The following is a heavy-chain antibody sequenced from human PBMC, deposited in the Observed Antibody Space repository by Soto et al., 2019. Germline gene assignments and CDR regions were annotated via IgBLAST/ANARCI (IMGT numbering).Heavy chain of an antibody. CDR1: GGTFSSYA. V-gene: IGHV1-69*12. J-gene: IGHJ6*02. D-gene: IGHD4-4*01. CDR3: ARPSATVTTANGMDV. Sequence: QVQLVQSGAEVKKPGSSVKVSCKASGGTFSSYAISWVRQAPGQGLEWMGGIIPIFGTANYAQKFQGRVTIXXDXSXSTGYMELRSLRSEDTAVYYCARPSATVTTANGMDVWGQGTTVTVSS. CDR2: IIPIFGTA.